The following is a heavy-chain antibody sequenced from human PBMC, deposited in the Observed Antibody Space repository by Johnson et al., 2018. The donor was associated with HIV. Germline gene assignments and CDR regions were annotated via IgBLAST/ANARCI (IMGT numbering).Heavy chain of an antibody. D-gene: IGHD6-19*01. Sequence: EQLVESGGGLVKPGGSLRLSCAASGFTFNSYWMSWVRQAPGKGLEWVANIKQDGTEKYYGDSMKGRFTISRDNARNSLFLQMNSLRAEDTAVYYCARIPGSGWEHDAFDIWGQGTLVAVSS. V-gene: IGHV3-7*01. J-gene: IGHJ3*02. CDR3: ARIPGSGWEHDAFDI. CDR2: IKQDGTEK. CDR1: GFTFNSYW.